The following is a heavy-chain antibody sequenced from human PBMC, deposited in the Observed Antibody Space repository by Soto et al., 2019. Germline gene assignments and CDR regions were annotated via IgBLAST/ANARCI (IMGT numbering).Heavy chain of an antibody. CDR1: GGTFSSYA. CDR2: IIPIFGTA. D-gene: IGHD3-16*01. J-gene: IGHJ6*02. V-gene: IGHV1-69*13. CDR3: ASYQLRLGELFMDV. Sequence: ASVKVSCKASGGTFSSYAISWVRQAPGQGLEWMGGIIPIFGTANYAQKFQGRVTITADESTSTAYMELSSLRSEDTAVYYCASYQLRLGELFMDVWGQGTTVTVSS.